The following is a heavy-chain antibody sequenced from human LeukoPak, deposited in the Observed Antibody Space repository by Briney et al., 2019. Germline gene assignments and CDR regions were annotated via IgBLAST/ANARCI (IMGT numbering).Heavy chain of an antibody. V-gene: IGHV3-7*01. Sequence: PGGSLRLSSEASGFTLSSYWMTWVRQAPGLGLEWVANIRRDGSVQHYLDSVEGRFTISRDNTKNSLYLQMNSLRAEDTAVYYCARDSNPQSSGYYFDAFDMWGQGTMVTVSS. D-gene: IGHD3-22*01. CDR2: IRRDGSVQ. J-gene: IGHJ3*02. CDR3: ARDSNPQSSGYYFDAFDM. CDR1: GFTLSSYW.